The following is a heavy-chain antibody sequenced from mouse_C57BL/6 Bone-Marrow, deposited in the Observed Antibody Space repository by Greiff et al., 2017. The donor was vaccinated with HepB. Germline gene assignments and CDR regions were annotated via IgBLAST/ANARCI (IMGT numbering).Heavy chain of an antibody. Sequence: QVQLQQPGAELVKPGASVKLSCKASGYTFTSYWMHWVKQRPGQGLEWIGMIHPNSGSTNYNEKFKSKATLTVDKSSSTAYMQLSSLTSEDSAVYDCARGFDYYGSSVYAMDYWGQGTSVTVSS. CDR1: GYTFTSYW. CDR3: ARGFDYYGSSVYAMDY. V-gene: IGHV1-64*01. CDR2: IHPNSGST. J-gene: IGHJ4*01. D-gene: IGHD1-1*01.